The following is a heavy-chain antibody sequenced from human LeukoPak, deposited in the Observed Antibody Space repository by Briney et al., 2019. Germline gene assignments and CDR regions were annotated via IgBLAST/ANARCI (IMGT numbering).Heavy chain of an antibody. J-gene: IGHJ6*02. V-gene: IGHV3-23*01. CDR1: GFTFSSYA. Sequence: GGSLRLSCAASGFTFSSYAMSWVRQAPGKGLEWVTAISGSGGSTYYADSVKGRFTISRDNSKNTLYLQMNSLRAEDTAVYYCAKCLPLLYYYYGMDVWGQGATVTVSS. CDR2: ISGSGGST. CDR3: AKCLPLLYYYYGMDV. D-gene: IGHD1-26*01.